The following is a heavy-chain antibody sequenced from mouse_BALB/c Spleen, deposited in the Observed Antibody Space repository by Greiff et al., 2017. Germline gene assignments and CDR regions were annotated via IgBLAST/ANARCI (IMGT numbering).Heavy chain of an antibody. V-gene: IGHV3-8*02. CDR1: GDSITSGY. CDR3: ARLGSSEYYFDY. D-gene: IGHD3-1*01. J-gene: IGHJ2*01. Sequence: EVKLVESGPSLVKPSQTLSLTCSVTGDSITSGYWNWIRKFPGNKLEYMGYISYSGSTYYNPSLKSRISITRDTSKNQYYLQLNSVTTEDTATYYCARLGSSEYYFDYWGQGTTLTVSS. CDR2: ISYSGST.